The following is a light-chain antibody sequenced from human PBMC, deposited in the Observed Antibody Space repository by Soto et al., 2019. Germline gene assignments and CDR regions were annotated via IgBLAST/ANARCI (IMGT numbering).Light chain of an antibody. V-gene: IGKV1-5*03. CDR3: QQYNIYPWT. CDR2: KAS. Sequence: DIQRTQSTSSLSASVGDRVTITCRASQSISNWLAWYQQRPGKAPKLLIYKASSLESGVPSRFSGSGSGTEFTLTISSLQPDDFATYYCQQYNIYPWTFGQGTNVDI. CDR1: QSISNW. J-gene: IGKJ1*01.